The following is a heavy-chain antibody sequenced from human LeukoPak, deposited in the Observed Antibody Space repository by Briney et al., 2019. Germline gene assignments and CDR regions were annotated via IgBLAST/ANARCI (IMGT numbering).Heavy chain of an antibody. V-gene: IGHV4-61*02. Sequence: PSQTLSLTCTVSGGSISSGSYYWSWIRQPAGKGLEWIGRIYTSGSTNYNPSLKSRVTISVDTSKNQFSLKLSSVTAADTAVYYCAKDRGYSYGISEYWGQGTLVTVSS. CDR1: GGSISSGSYY. CDR2: IYTSGST. D-gene: IGHD5-18*01. CDR3: AKDRGYSYGISEY. J-gene: IGHJ4*02.